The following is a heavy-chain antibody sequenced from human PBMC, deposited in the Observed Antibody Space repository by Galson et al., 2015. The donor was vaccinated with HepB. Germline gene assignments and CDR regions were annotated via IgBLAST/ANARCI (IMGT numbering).Heavy chain of an antibody. Sequence: SLRLSCAASGFTFSSYAMSWVRQAPGKGLEWVSAISGSGGSTYYADSVKGRFTISRDNSKNTLYLQMNSLRAEDTAVYYCAKYTAMVKVLWDYWGQGTLVTVSS. J-gene: IGHJ4*02. V-gene: IGHV3-23*01. CDR3: AKYTAMVKVLWDY. D-gene: IGHD5-18*01. CDR1: GFTFSSYA. CDR2: ISGSGGST.